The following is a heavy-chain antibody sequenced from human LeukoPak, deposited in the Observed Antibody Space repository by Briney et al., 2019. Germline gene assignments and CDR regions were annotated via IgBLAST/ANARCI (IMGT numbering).Heavy chain of an antibody. CDR2: INSDGSST. D-gene: IGHD4-23*01. J-gene: IGHJ4*02. CDR1: GFTFRTYW. Sequence: GGSLRLSCAASGFTFRTYWMHWVRQAPGKGLVWVSRINSDGSSTSYADSVKGRFTISRDNAKNTLYLQMNSLRADDTAVYFCARRPDYGGTPTFDYWGQGTLVTVSS. CDR3: ARRPDYGGTPTFDY. V-gene: IGHV3-74*01.